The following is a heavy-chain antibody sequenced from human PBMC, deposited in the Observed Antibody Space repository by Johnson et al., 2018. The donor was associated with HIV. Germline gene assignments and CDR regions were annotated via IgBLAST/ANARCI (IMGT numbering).Heavy chain of an antibody. V-gene: IGHV3-49*03. D-gene: IGHD1-14*01. CDR2: IRSKAYGGTT. J-gene: IGHJ3*02. CDR3: AKPPFYAFDI. CDR1: GCTFGDYA. Sequence: VQPVESGGGLVQPGRSLRLSCTASGCTFGDYAMSWFRQAPGKGLEWVGFIRSKAYGGTTEYAASVKGRFTISRDDSKNTLYLQMGSLRAEDMAVYYCAKPPFYAFDIWGQGTMVTVSS.